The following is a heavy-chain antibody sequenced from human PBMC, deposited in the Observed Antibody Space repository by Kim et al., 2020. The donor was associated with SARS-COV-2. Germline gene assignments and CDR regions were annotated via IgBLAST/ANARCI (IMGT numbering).Heavy chain of an antibody. V-gene: IGHV3-23*01. D-gene: IGHD6-13*01. CDR1: GFTFSSYA. Sequence: GGSLRLSCAANGFTFSSYAMSWVRQAPGKGLEWVSGISSSGGSTYYADSVKGRFTISRDNYMNTLYLQMNSLRGEDTAGYYCAKGRIAAAGTGENYYYSMDVWDQGTTVTVSS. J-gene: IGHJ6*02. CDR3: AKGRIAAAGTGENYYYSMDV. CDR2: ISSSGGST.